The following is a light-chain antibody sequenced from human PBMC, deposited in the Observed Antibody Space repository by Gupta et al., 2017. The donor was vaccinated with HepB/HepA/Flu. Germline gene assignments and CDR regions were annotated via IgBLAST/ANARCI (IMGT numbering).Light chain of an antibody. J-gene: IGLJ2*01. Sequence: QSALSQPASASASPVQSLTISCTLSSTDTGVYDSVSWYHQDPGQAPKLLIYDVTNRPSGVSSRFAGSKSGNTASLAISGLQAEVEADYYCSSFSNYYALELFGGGTKLTVL. CDR1: STDTGVYDS. V-gene: IGLV2-14*03. CDR2: DVT. CDR3: SSFSNYYALEL.